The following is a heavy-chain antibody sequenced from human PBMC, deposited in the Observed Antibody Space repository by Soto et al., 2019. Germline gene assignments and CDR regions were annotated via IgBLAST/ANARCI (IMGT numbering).Heavy chain of an antibody. D-gene: IGHD3-10*01. CDR3: ARANYYISGLDY. Sequence: PGGSLRLSCAASGFTFSSYAMNWVRQSPGKGLEWVSYISGRSSTIYYAASVGGRFTISRDNVGNSLYLQMDSLRDEDTAIYYCARANYYISGLDYWGQGILVTVSS. J-gene: IGHJ4*02. V-gene: IGHV3-48*02. CDR1: GFTFSSYA. CDR2: ISGRSSTI.